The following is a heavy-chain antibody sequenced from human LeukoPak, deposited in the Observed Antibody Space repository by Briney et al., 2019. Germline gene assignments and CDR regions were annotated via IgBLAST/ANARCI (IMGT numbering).Heavy chain of an antibody. CDR1: GFTLSTYV. CDR2: ISRSGDTT. V-gene: IGHV3-23*01. Sequence: GGSPSLSCAASGFTLSTYVMTWVRQAPGKGLEWVSSISRSGDTTYYGDSVKGRFTISRDNSKNTLYLQMNSLRGEDTAIYYCAKLVGATMTSDYWGQGILVTVS. D-gene: IGHD1-26*01. CDR3: AKLVGATMTSDY. J-gene: IGHJ4*02.